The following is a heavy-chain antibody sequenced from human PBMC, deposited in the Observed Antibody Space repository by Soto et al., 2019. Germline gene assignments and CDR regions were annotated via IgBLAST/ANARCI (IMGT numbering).Heavy chain of an antibody. D-gene: IGHD5-12*01. CDR1: GYTFTSYG. Sequence: ASVKVSCKASGYTFTSYGISWVRQAPGQGLEWMGWISAYNGNTNYAQKLQGRVTMTTDTSTSTAYMELRSLRSEDTAVYYCATAIVATRYYGMAGWGQGTTVTVAS. V-gene: IGHV1-18*01. J-gene: IGHJ6*02. CDR3: ATAIVATRYYGMAG. CDR2: ISAYNGNT.